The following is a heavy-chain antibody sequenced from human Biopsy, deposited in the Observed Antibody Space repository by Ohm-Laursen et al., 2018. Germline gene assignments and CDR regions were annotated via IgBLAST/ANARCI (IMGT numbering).Heavy chain of an antibody. CDR3: ARAPPLIRGVVESWFDP. CDR2: IYITGET. J-gene: IGHJ5*02. Sequence: SDTLSLTCTVSGGYISHYYWTWIRQPAGQGLEWIGRIYITGETDYNPSLKSRVTMSEDSSKKQFSLKLKSVTAADTAIYYCARAPPLIRGVVESWFDPWGQGILVTVSS. V-gene: IGHV4-4*07. D-gene: IGHD3-10*01. CDR1: GGYISHYY.